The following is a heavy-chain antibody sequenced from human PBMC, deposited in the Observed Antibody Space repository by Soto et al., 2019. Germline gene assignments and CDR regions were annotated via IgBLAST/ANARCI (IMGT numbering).Heavy chain of an antibody. CDR1: GFTFSNHG. D-gene: IGHD2-15*01. V-gene: IGHV3-30*18. Sequence: QVQLVESGGGVVQPGRSLGLSCAASGFTFSNHGMHWVRQAPGKGLEWVALISYEGSSRYYADSVKGRVTIPRDNSKNTLNLQMDSLRPEDTAVYYCAKDRGYCSGGTCYPVEWGQGTLVIVSA. CDR2: ISYEGSSR. J-gene: IGHJ4*02. CDR3: AKDRGYCSGGTCYPVE.